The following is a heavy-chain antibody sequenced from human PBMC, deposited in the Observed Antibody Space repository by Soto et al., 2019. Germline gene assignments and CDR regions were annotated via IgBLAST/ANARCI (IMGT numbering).Heavy chain of an antibody. CDR2: ISYDGSIK. Sequence: PGGSLRLSCAASGFTFSVYTMHWVRQVPGKGLEWVAVISYDGSIKYYADSVKGRFTISRDNSKNTLYLLVNSLRAEDTAVFYCARDNLYCTTTNCYPDRHYYGLDVWGPGTTVTVSS. V-gene: IGHV3-30-3*01. CDR3: ARDNLYCTTTNCYPDRHYYGLDV. D-gene: IGHD2-2*01. J-gene: IGHJ6*02. CDR1: GFTFSVYT.